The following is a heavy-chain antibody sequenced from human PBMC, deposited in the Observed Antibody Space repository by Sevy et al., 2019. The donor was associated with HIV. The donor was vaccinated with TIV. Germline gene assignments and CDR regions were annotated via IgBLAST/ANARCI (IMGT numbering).Heavy chain of an antibody. Sequence: GGSLRLSCAASGFTFSSYWMHWVRQAPGKGLVWVSRINSDGSSTTYADSVKGRFTISRDNAKNTLYLQMNSLRAEDTAVYYCAKGYCSSTSCYMDYYYYGMDVWGQGTRVTVSS. J-gene: IGHJ6*02. CDR3: AKGYCSSTSCYMDYYYYGMDV. CDR2: INSDGSST. D-gene: IGHD2-2*02. V-gene: IGHV3-74*01. CDR1: GFTFSSYW.